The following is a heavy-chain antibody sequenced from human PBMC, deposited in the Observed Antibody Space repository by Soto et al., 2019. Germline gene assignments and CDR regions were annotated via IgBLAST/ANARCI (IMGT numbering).Heavy chain of an antibody. Sequence: EVQLVESGGGLVKPGGSLRLSCAASGFTFSRYSMNWVRQAPGKGLEWVSSISGSSSYIYYADSVKGRFTISRDNAKNSLYLQMNSLRAEDTAVYYCARSYVILTGYSGFDYWGQGTLVTVSS. V-gene: IGHV3-21*01. CDR1: GFTFSRYS. J-gene: IGHJ4*02. CDR2: ISGSSSYI. CDR3: ARSYVILTGYSGFDY. D-gene: IGHD3-9*01.